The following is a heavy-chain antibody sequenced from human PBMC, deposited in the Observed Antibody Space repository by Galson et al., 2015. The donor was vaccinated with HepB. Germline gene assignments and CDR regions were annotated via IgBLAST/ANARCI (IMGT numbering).Heavy chain of an antibody. Sequence: SGGSITTNTWWSWVRQPPGKGLEWIGEISHSGGTNYKSSLRGRVTILIDESKTQFSLKLTSVTAADTATYYCAKFTRDVNSSFFWFDPWGRGALVIVSS. D-gene: IGHD5-24*01. V-gene: IGHV4-4*02. CDR1: GGSITTNTW. CDR3: AKFTRDVNSSFFWFDP. J-gene: IGHJ5*02. CDR2: ISHSGGT.